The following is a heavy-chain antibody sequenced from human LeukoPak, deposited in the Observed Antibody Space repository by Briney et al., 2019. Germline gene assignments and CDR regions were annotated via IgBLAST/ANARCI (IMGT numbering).Heavy chain of an antibody. Sequence: GRSLRLSCAASGFSLSSYGIHWVRQAPGKGLEWVAVISYDGSNKYYADSVKGRFTISRDNSKNTLYLQMNSLRTEDTSVYYCAKERYSSSSAYIDYWGQGTLVTVSS. V-gene: IGHV3-30*18. CDR3: AKERYSSSSAYIDY. CDR2: ISYDGSNK. J-gene: IGHJ4*02. CDR1: GFSLSSYG. D-gene: IGHD6-6*01.